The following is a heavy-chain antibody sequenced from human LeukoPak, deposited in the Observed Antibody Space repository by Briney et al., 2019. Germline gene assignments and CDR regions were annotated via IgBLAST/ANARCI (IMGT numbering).Heavy chain of an antibody. CDR3: AELGITMIGGV. CDR1: GITFSTFA. V-gene: IGHV3-48*03. Sequence: GGSLRLSCAVSGITFSTFAMSWVRQAPGKGLEWVSYISSSGSTIYYADSVKGRFTISRDNAKNSLYLQMNSLRAEDTAVYYCAELGITMIGGVWGKGTTVTISS. J-gene: IGHJ6*04. CDR2: ISSSGSTI. D-gene: IGHD3-10*02.